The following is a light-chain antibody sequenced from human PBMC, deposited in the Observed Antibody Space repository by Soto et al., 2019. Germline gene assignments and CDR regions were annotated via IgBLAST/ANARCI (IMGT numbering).Light chain of an antibody. CDR1: SSVVGSYNL. J-gene: IGLJ1*01. CDR2: EVN. Sequence: QSVLTQPASVSGSPGQSITISCTGTSSVVGSYNLVSWYQQHPGKAPKLMIYEVNKRPSGVSDRFSGSKSGNTASLTISGLQAEDEADYYCCSFAGSSTYGFGTGTKVTVL. V-gene: IGLV2-23*02. CDR3: CSFAGSSTYG.